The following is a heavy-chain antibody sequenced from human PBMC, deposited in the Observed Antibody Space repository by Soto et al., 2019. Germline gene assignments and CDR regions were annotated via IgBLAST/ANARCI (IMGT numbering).Heavy chain of an antibody. V-gene: IGHV1-3*01. Sequence: QVQLVQSGAEVKKPGASVKVSCQASGYSFTSYAMHWVRQAPGQRLEWVGWINAGNGNTKCSQKFQGRVPITRDTSTSAAYMEMSSLRSEASAVEYCARGGRDCSSGICYYYYYMDVWGKGTTVTVSS. CDR3: ARGGRDCSSGICYYYYYMDV. CDR1: GYSFTSYA. J-gene: IGHJ6*03. D-gene: IGHD2-15*01. CDR2: INAGNGNT.